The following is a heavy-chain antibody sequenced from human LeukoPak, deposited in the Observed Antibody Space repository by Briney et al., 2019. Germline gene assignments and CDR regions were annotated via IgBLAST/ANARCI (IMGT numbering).Heavy chain of an antibody. D-gene: IGHD4-17*01. CDR2: INPSGGTT. CDR3: ARDSADYGDYDY. V-gene: IGHV1-46*01. CDR1: GYTFTSYY. J-gene: IGHJ4*02. Sequence: ASVKVSCKPSGYTFTSYYMHWVRQAPGQGLEWMGIINPSGGTTVYAQKFQGRVAMTRDTSTSTVYMELSSLRSEDTAVYYCARDSADYGDYDYWGQGTLVTVSS.